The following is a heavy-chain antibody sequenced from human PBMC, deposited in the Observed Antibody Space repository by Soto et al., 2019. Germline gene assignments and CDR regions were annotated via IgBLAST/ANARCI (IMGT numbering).Heavy chain of an antibody. V-gene: IGHV3-23*01. J-gene: IGHJ3*02. CDR3: AKDWYSQLITMIPHI. CDR1: GFTFSSYA. D-gene: IGHD3-22*01. Sequence: GPLGLSCSASGFTFSSYAMSGVRQAPGKGLEWVSAISGSGGSTYYADSVKGRFTISRDNSKNTLYLQMNSLRAEDTAVYYCAKDWYSQLITMIPHIWGQGTMVTV. CDR2: ISGSGGST.